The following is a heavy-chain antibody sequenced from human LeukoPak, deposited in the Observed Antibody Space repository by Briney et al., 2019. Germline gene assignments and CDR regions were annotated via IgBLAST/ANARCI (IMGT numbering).Heavy chain of an antibody. V-gene: IGHV3-23*01. D-gene: IGHD6-19*01. J-gene: IGHJ4*02. CDR3: AKDARRYSGWYFFDH. Sequence: GGSLRLSCVASGFSFSNLAMGWVRQAPGNGLEWVSVISDSGGITYYADSVKGRFTISRDNSRNTLYLQMNSLRVDDTAVYYCAKDARRYSGWYFFDHWGQGTLVTVSS. CDR2: ISDSGGIT. CDR1: GFSFSNLA.